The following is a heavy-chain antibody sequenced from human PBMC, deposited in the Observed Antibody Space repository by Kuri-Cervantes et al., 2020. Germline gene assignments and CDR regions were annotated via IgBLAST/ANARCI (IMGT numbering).Heavy chain of an antibody. CDR2: INSDGSST. V-gene: IGHV3-74*01. CDR3: ARGPPPHYYDSSGYFFPRSPSAEYFQH. Sequence: GGSLRLSCAASGFTFDDYAMHWVRQAPGKGLVWVSRINSDGSSTSYADSVKGRFTISRDNAKNTLYLQMNSLRAEDTAVYYCARGPPPHYYDSSGYFFPRSPSAEYFQHWGQGTLVTVSS. D-gene: IGHD3-22*01. CDR1: GFTFDDYA. J-gene: IGHJ1*01.